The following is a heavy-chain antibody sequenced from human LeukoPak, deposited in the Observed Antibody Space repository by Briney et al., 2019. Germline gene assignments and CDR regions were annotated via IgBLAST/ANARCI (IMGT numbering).Heavy chain of an antibody. CDR3: ARGLLRKLPGRGYSYGYYFDY. Sequence: ASVKVSCKASGYTFTSYDINWVRQATGQGLEWMGWMNPNSGNTGYAQKFQGRATITRNTSISTAYMELSSLRSEDTAVYYCARGLLRKLPGRGYSYGYYFDYWGQGTLVTVSS. CDR2: MNPNSGNT. D-gene: IGHD5-18*01. V-gene: IGHV1-8*03. J-gene: IGHJ4*02. CDR1: GYTFTSYD.